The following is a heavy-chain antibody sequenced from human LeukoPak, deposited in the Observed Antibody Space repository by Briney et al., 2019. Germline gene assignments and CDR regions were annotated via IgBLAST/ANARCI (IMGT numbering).Heavy chain of an antibody. CDR3: AREAGSLDFWSGYIFDY. V-gene: IGHV3-21*01. CDR1: GFTFSTYS. CDR2: ISSSSSFI. Sequence: GGSLRLSCAGSGFTFSTYSMNWVRQAPGKGLEWISSISSSSSFINYADSLKGRFTISRDNAKNTLYLQMNSLRAEDTAVYYCAREAGSLDFWSGYIFDYWGQGTLATVSS. D-gene: IGHD3-3*01. J-gene: IGHJ4*02.